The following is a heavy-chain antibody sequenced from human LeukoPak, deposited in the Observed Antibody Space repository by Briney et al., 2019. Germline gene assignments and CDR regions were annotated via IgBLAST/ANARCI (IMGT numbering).Heavy chain of an antibody. CDR2: VSFDGTNE. CDR1: GFTFSSYP. Sequence: GRSLRLSCAASGFTFSSYPMHWVRQAPGKGLEWVAGVSFDGTNEYYADSVKGRFTISRDNSKNSLYLQMNSLRDEDTAVYYCARPTYGDYGMDVWGQGTTVTVSS. D-gene: IGHD4-17*01. V-gene: IGHV3-30-3*01. J-gene: IGHJ6*02. CDR3: ARPTYGDYGMDV.